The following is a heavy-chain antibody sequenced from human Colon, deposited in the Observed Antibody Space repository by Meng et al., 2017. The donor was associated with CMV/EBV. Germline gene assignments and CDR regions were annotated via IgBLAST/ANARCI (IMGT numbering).Heavy chain of an antibody. CDR2: INKDGSGK. J-gene: IGHJ3*02. CDR3: VRTDYYDGRGYKVRGAFDI. D-gene: IGHD3-22*01. Sequence: GESLKISCAASGFTLSPYWMKWVRQAPGKGLEWVASINKDGSGKYYVASVRGRFTISRDNAKNSLYLQLDTLRAEDTALYYCVRTDYYDGRGYKVRGAFDIWGQGTMVTVSS. V-gene: IGHV3-7*01. CDR1: GFTLSPYW.